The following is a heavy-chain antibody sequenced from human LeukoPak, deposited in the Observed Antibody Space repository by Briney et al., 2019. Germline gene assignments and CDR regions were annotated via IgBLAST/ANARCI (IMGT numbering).Heavy chain of an antibody. J-gene: IGHJ4*02. Sequence: GGSLRLSCAASGFTFSSYGMHWVRQAPGKGLEWVAVISYDGSNKYYADSVKGRFTISRDNSKNTLYLQMNSLRAEDTAVYYCAKDPRGSGWYLYYFDYWGQGTLVTVSS. V-gene: IGHV3-30*18. CDR1: GFTFSSYG. D-gene: IGHD6-19*01. CDR3: AKDPRGSGWYLYYFDY. CDR2: ISYDGSNK.